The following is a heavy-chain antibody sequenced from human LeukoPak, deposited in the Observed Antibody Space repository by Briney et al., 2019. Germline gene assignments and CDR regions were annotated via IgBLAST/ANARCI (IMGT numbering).Heavy chain of an antibody. Sequence: GGSLRLSCVVSGFSFRTYFFHWVRQVPGKGLVWISRISSDGSTTFYADSVRGRFTISRDNDKNTVSMQMNRLRIEDTAVYYCARESDGGFDYWGQGTLVTVSS. CDR1: GFSFRTYF. CDR3: ARESDGGFDY. V-gene: IGHV3-74*01. J-gene: IGHJ4*02. D-gene: IGHD2-15*01. CDR2: ISSDGSTT.